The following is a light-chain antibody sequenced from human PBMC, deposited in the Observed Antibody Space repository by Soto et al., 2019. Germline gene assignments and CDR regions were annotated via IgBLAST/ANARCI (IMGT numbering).Light chain of an antibody. CDR1: QGISRW. Sequence: DLQMTQSPSTLSASVGDRVTITCRASQGISRWLAWYQQRPGKAPELLIYGASSLQSGVPSRFSGSGSGTDFTLTISSLQPEDFATYYCQQANSFPLTFGQGTRLEIK. V-gene: IGKV1-12*01. CDR2: GAS. J-gene: IGKJ5*01. CDR3: QQANSFPLT.